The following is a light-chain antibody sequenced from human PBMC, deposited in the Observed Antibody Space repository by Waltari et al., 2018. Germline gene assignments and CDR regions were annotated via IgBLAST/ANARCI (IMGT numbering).Light chain of an antibody. V-gene: IGLV1-40*01. CDR3: QSYDSSLTVVV. CDR2: GNS. J-gene: IGLJ3*02. Sequence: QSVLTQSPSVSRAPGQGVTISCTGSRSNIGTHYVHWYQQLPGAAPKLLIYGNSNRPSGVPDRFSGSKSGTSASLAITGLQAEDEADYFCQSYDSSLTVVVFGGRTKLTVL. CDR1: RSNIGTHY.